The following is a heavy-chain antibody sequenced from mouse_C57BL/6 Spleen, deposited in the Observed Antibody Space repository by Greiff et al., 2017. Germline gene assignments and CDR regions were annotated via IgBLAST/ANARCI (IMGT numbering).Heavy chain of an antibody. CDR2: INPGSGGT. CDR3: ARSGDGYYEGYFDY. D-gene: IGHD2-3*01. V-gene: IGHV1-54*01. Sequence: QVQLKQSGAELVRPGTSVKVSCKASGYAFTNYLIEWVKQRPGQGLEWIGVINPGSGGTNYNEKFKGKATLTADKSSSTAYMQLSSLTSEDSAVYFCARSGDGYYEGYFDYWGQGTTLTVSS. CDR1: GYAFTNYL. J-gene: IGHJ2*01.